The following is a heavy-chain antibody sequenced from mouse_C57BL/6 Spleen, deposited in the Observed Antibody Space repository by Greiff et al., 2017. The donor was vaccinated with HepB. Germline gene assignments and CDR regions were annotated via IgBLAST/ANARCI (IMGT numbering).Heavy chain of an antibody. CDR3: SRWLTWYFDV. V-gene: IGHV1-55*01. CDR2: IYPGSGST. J-gene: IGHJ1*03. CDR1: GYTFTSYW. D-gene: IGHD3-3*01. Sequence: QVQLQQPGAELVKPGASVKMSCKASGYTFTSYWITWVKQRPGQGLEWIGDIYPGSGSTNYNEKFKSKATLTVDTSSSTAYMKLSRLTYEDSAVYYCSRWLTWYFDVWGTGTTVTVSS.